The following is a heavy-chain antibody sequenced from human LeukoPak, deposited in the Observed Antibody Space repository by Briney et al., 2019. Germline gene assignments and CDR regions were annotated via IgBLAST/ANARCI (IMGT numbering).Heavy chain of an antibody. V-gene: IGHV1-2*06. CDR3: ARVLAFGDYFDY. D-gene: IGHD2-15*01. CDR1: GFTFSGYF. J-gene: IGHJ4*02. Sequence: ASLKVSCKTSGFTFSGYFLHWVRQVPGQGLEWMGRINPNNGDTNYAQKFQGRVTLTSDTSISTAYMELRRLTSDDTAVYYCARVLAFGDYFDYRGQGTLVTVSS. CDR2: INPNNGDT.